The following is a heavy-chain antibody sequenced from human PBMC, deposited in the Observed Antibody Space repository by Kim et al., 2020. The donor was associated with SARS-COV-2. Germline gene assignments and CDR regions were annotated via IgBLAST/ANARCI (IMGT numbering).Heavy chain of an antibody. CDR2: MNPNSGNT. CDR3: ARDLVVPPSYWYFDL. Sequence: VSVKVSCKASGYTFTSYDINWVRQATGQGLEWMGWMNPNSGNTGYAQKFQGRVTMTRNTSISTAYMELSSLRSEDTAVYYCARDLVVPPSYWYFDLWGRGTLVTVSS. J-gene: IGHJ2*01. CDR1: GYTFTSYD. V-gene: IGHV1-8*01. D-gene: IGHD2-2*01.